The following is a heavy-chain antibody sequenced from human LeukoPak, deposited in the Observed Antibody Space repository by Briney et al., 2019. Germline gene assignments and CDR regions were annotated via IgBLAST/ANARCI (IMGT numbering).Heavy chain of an antibody. D-gene: IGHD2-15*01. CDR2: ISAHNGNT. CDR1: GYTFTSYG. V-gene: IGHV1-18*01. CDR3: ARVNGCSGGSCGWFDP. J-gene: IGHJ5*02. Sequence: ASVKVSCKASGYTFTSYGISWVRQAPGQGLEWMGWISAHNGNTNYAQKLQGRVTMTTDTSTSTAYMELRSLRSDDTAVYYCARVNGCSGGSCGWFDPWGQGTLVTVSS.